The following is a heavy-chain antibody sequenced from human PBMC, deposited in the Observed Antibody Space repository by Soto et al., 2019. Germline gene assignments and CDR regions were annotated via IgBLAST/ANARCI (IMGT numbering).Heavy chain of an antibody. D-gene: IGHD2-15*01. CDR1: GDSISTVDYF. Sequence: SETLSLTCSVSGDSISTVDYFWAWIRQPPGQALEYIGYIYKSTTTYYNPSFESRVAISLDTSKSQFSLTVTSVTAADTAVYFCARGRYCLTGSCFPNWFDSWGQGTLVTVSS. V-gene: IGHV4-30-4*01. J-gene: IGHJ5*01. CDR2: IYKSTTT. CDR3: ARGRYCLTGSCFPNWFDS.